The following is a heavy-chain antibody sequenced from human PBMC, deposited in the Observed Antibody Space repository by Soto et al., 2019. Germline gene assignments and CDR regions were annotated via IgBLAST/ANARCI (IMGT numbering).Heavy chain of an antibody. CDR1: GFTFSSYG. CDR2: ISYDGSNK. V-gene: IGHV3-30*18. CDR3: AKEAYPDYCYCYGMDV. Sequence: QVQLVESGGGVVQPGRSLRLSCAASGFTFSSYGMHWVRQAPGKGLEWVAVISYDGSNKYYADSVKGRFTISRDNTKNTLYLQMNCLRAEDTAVYYCAKEAYPDYCYCYGMDVWGQGTTVTVSS. J-gene: IGHJ6*02. D-gene: IGHD3-16*01.